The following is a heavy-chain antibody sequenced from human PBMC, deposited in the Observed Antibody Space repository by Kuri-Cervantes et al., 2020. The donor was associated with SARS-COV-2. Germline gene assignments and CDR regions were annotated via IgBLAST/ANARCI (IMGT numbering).Heavy chain of an antibody. CDR1: GFTFSSYS. J-gene: IGHJ4*02. CDR3: ARTVTHDY. D-gene: IGHD4-17*01. Sequence: LTCAAPGFTFSSYSMNWVRQAPGKGLEWVSSISSSSSYIYYADSVKGRFTISRDNAKNSLYLQMSSLRAEDTAMYYCARTVTHDYWGQGTLVTVSS. CDR2: ISSSSSYI. V-gene: IGHV3-21*04.